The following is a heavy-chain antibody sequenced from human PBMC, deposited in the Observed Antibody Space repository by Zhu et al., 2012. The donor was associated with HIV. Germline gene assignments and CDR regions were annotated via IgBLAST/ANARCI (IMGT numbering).Heavy chain of an antibody. V-gene: IGHV4-38-2*01. D-gene: IGHD5-12*01. CDR1: GYSISSGHY. Sequence: QVQLQESGPGLVKPSETLSLTCAVSGYSISSGHYWGWIRQPPGKGLEWIGSIYHSGSTYYNPSLKSRVTISVDTSKNQFSLKLSSVTAADTAVYYCARLSVDIVATTVDVWGKGTTVTVSS. CDR2: IYHSGST. J-gene: IGHJ6*04. CDR3: ARLSVDIVATTVDV.